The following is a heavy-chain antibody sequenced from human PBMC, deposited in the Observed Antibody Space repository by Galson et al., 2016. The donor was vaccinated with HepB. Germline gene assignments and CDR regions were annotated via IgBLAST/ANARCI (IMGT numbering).Heavy chain of an antibody. J-gene: IGHJ6*01. CDR2: TYYRSKWYN. D-gene: IGHD1/OR15-1a*01. V-gene: IGHV6-1*01. CDR3: AGHLRMGRTSNGLDV. CDR1: GDSVSSNNAI. Sequence: CAISGDSVSSNNAIWNWIRQSPSRGLEWLGRTYYRSKWYNDYGVSVKSRITISPDTSKNQFSLQLTSVTPEDTAVYYCAGHLRMGRTSNGLDVWGQGTTGTVAS.